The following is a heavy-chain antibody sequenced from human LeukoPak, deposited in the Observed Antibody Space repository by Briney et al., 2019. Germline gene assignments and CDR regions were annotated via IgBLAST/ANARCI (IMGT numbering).Heavy chain of an antibody. CDR1: GFTFGSYT. V-gene: IGHV3-23*01. D-gene: IGHD4-11*01. CDR2: ISGSGGDT. Sequence: GGSLRLSCAASGFTFGSYTMTWVRQAPGKGLEWVSAISGSGGDTYYADSVKGRFTISRDNSKNTLFLQMNSLRAEDTAIYYCAKARYSNYDYFDYWGQGTLVTVSS. CDR3: AKARYSNYDYFDY. J-gene: IGHJ4*02.